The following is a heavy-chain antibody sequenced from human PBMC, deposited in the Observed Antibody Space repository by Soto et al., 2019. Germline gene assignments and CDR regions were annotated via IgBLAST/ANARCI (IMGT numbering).Heavy chain of an antibody. CDR2: IKRDGSET. CDR1: TFIFSTYW. D-gene: IGHD1-20*01. CDR3: VGDGNNWNDFDY. V-gene: IGHV3-7*01. Sequence: EVQLVESGGGLVQPGGSLRLSCAAPTFIFSTYWMTWVRQAPGKGLEWVANIKRDGSETHYADSVKGRFTISRDNAKNSLYLQMNSLRVEDTAVYSRVGDGNNWNDFDYWGQGTLVTVSS. J-gene: IGHJ4*02.